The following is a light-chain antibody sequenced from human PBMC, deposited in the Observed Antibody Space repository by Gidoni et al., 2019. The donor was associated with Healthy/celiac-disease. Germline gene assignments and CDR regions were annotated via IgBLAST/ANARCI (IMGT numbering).Light chain of an antibody. J-gene: IGLJ2*01. CDR3: SSYTSSSTLV. CDR2: DVS. Sequence: QSALTQPASVSGSPGQSITISCTGTSSDVGGYNYVSGYQQHPGKAPKLMIYDVSNRFSGYKSGNTASLTISGLQAEDEADYYCSSYTSSSTLVFGGGTKLTVL. CDR1: SSDVGGYNY. V-gene: IGLV2-14*03.